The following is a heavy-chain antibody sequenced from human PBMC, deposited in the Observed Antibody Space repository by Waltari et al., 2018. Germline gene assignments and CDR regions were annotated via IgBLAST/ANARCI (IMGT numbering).Heavy chain of an antibody. CDR1: GGSISSSSSY. CDR2: MYHSGST. V-gene: IGHV4-39*01. J-gene: IGHJ4*02. D-gene: IGHD6-13*01. Sequence: QLQLQESGPGLVKPSETLSLTCTVSGGSISSSSSYLGWIRKPPGKGLEWIGSMYHSGSTYYNPSLKSRVTIFIDTSKSQFSLKLSSVTAADTAVYFCARLAGSSSWSDYFDYWGQGTLVTVSS. CDR3: ARLAGSSSWSDYFDY.